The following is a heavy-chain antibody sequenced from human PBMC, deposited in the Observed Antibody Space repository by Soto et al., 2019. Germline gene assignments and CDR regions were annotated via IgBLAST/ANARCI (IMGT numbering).Heavy chain of an antibody. CDR1: GGSISSSSYY. Sequence: PSETLSLTCTVSGGSISSSSYYWGWIRQPPGKGLEWIGSIYYSGSTYYNPSLKSRVTISVDTSKNQFSLKLSSVTAADTAVYYCAKTYYNGSGSYYPFDYWGQGTLVTVSS. CDR3: AKTYYNGSGSYYPFDY. D-gene: IGHD3-10*01. J-gene: IGHJ4*02. V-gene: IGHV4-39*01. CDR2: IYYSGST.